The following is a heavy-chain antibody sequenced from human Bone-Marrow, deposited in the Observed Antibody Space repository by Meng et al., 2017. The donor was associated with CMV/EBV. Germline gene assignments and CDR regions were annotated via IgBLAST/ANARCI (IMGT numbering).Heavy chain of an antibody. J-gene: IGHJ6*02. D-gene: IGHD1-26*01. CDR3: ARDRRVGATPAGLGYYYGMDV. CDR1: GFTFSSYG. Sequence: GESLKISCAASGFTFSSYGMHWVRQAPGKGLEWVAVISYDGSNKYYADSVKGRFTISRDNSKNTLYLQMNSLRAEDTAVYYCARDRRVGATPAGLGYYYGMDVWGQGTTVTVSS. V-gene: IGHV3-30*19. CDR2: ISYDGSNK.